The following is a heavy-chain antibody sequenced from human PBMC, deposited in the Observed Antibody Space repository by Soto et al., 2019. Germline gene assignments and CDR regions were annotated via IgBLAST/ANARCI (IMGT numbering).Heavy chain of an antibody. V-gene: IGHV4-59*13. Sequence: PSETLSLTCTVSGDSISSSYWNWIRQAPGKGLEWIGYIDDTGSTNYNPSLRSRVTISVDTSKNQFSLKLSSVTAAGTAVYYCARSYRRYCSGGSCYSYYYYYMDVWGKGTTVTVSS. D-gene: IGHD2-15*01. CDR3: ARSYRRYCSGGSCYSYYYYYMDV. CDR1: GDSISSSY. J-gene: IGHJ6*03. CDR2: IDDTGST.